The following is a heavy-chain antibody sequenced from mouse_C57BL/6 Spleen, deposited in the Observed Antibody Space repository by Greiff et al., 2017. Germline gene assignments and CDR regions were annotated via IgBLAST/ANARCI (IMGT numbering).Heavy chain of an antibody. V-gene: IGHV1-81*01. J-gene: IGHJ4*01. D-gene: IGHD2-3*01. Sequence: QVQLQQSGAELARPGASVKLSCKASGYTFTSYGISWVKQRTGQGLEWIGEIYPRSGNTYYNEKFKGKATLTADKSSSTAYMELRSLTSEDSAVYFGARRLDGYYDYYAMDYWGQGTSVTVSS. CDR2: IYPRSGNT. CDR3: ARRLDGYYDYYAMDY. CDR1: GYTFTSYG.